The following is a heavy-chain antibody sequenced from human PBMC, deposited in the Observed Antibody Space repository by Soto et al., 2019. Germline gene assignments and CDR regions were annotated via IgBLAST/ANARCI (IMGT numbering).Heavy chain of an antibody. CDR3: ARVSTAGTLTYFDY. CDR2: IYHSGST. CDR1: SGSISSSNW. Sequence: SETLSLTCAVSSGSISSSNWWSWVRQPPGKGLEWIGEIYHSGSTNYNPSLKSRVTISVDKSKNQFSLKLSSVTAADTAVYYCARVSTAGTLTYFDYWGQGTLVTVSS. J-gene: IGHJ4*02. D-gene: IGHD1-1*01. V-gene: IGHV4-4*02.